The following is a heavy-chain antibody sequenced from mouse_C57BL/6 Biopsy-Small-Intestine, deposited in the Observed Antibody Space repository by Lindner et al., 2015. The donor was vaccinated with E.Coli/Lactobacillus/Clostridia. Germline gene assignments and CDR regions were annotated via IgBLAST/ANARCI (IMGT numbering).Heavy chain of an antibody. CDR3: ARHDGSSHYWYFDV. CDR1: GFTFSSYG. Sequence: EVQLQESGGDLVKPGGSLKLSCAASGFTFSSYGISWVRQTPDKRLEWVATISSGGNYTYYPDSVKGRFTISRDNAKNTLYLQMSSLKSEDTAMYYCARHDGSSHYWYFDVWGTGTTVTVSS. CDR2: ISSGGNYT. J-gene: IGHJ1*03. D-gene: IGHD1-1*01. V-gene: IGHV5-6*01.